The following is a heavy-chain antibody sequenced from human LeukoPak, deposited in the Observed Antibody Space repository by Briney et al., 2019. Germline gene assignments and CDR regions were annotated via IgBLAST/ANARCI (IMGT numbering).Heavy chain of an antibody. V-gene: IGHV4-4*07. CDR1: GGSISSYY. D-gene: IGHD4-17*01. J-gene: IGHJ4*02. Sequence: PSETLSLACTVSGGSISSYYWSWIRQPAGKGLEWIGRIYTSGSTNYNPSLKSRVTMSVDTSKNQFSLKLSSVTAADTGVYYCARGFYGDYEDYFDYWGQGTLVTVSS. CDR2: IYTSGST. CDR3: ARGFYGDYEDYFDY.